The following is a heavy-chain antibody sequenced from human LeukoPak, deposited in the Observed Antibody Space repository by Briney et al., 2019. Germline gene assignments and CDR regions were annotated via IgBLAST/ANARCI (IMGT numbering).Heavy chain of an antibody. J-gene: IGHJ4*02. CDR1: GGSFSGYY. CDR3: ARGRVINGLDY. D-gene: IGHD3-22*01. CDR2: INHSGST. V-gene: IGHV4-34*01. Sequence: SETLSLTCAVYGGSFSGYYWSWIRQPPGKGLEWIWEINHSGSTNYNPSLKSRVTISVDTSKNEFSLKLSSVTAADTAVYYCARGRVINGLDYWGQGTLVTVSS.